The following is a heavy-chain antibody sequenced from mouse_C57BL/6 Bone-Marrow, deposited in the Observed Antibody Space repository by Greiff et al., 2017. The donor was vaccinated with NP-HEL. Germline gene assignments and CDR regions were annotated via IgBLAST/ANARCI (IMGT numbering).Heavy chain of an antibody. CDR2: IYPGGGYT. CDR3: AAGDYYGSFDY. CDR1: GYTFTNYW. Sequence: VQLQQSGAELVRPGTSVKMSCKASGYTFTNYWIGWAKQRPGHGLEWIGDIYPGGGYTNYNEKFKGKAKLTADKSSSAAYMQFSSLTSEDSAIYYCAAGDYYGSFDYWGQGTTLTVSS. D-gene: IGHD1-1*01. J-gene: IGHJ2*01. V-gene: IGHV1-63*01.